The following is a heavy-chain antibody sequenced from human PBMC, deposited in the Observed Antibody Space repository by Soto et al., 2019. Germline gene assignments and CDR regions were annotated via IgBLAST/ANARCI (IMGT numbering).Heavy chain of an antibody. J-gene: IGHJ6*03. CDR2: IWYDGSNK. Sequence: SGGSLRLSCAASGFTFSSYGMHWVRQAPGKGLEWVAVIWYDGSNKYYADSVKGRFTISRDNSKNTLYLQMNSLRAEDTAVYYCARDRRNYDFWSGYYEGYYYYMDVWGKGTTVTVSS. V-gene: IGHV3-33*01. CDR1: GFTFSSYG. CDR3: ARDRRNYDFWSGYYEGYYYYMDV. D-gene: IGHD3-3*01.